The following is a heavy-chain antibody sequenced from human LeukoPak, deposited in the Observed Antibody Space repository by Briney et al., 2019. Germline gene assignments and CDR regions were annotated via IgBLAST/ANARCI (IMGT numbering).Heavy chain of an antibody. CDR3: ARTRNDYGSGAYIY. D-gene: IGHD3-10*01. CDR2: IYYSGST. Sequence: SETLSLTCTVSGGSISSYYWSWIRQPPGKGLEWVGYIYYSGSTNYNPSLKSRVNISVDTSKNQFSLKLSSVTAADTAVYYCARTRNDYGSGAYIYWGQGTLVTVSS. J-gene: IGHJ4*02. CDR1: GGSISSYY. V-gene: IGHV4-59*08.